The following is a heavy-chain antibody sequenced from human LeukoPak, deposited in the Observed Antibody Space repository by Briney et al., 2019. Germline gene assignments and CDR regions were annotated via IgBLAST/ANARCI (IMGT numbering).Heavy chain of an antibody. Sequence: PGGSLRLSCAASGFTFSSYGMHWVRQTPGKGLVWVSRIKGDGGITTYADSVKGRFTISRDNAKNMLYLQMNSLRVEDTAVYYCARSLYWFDSWGRGTLVTVSS. V-gene: IGHV3-74*01. D-gene: IGHD3-10*01. J-gene: IGHJ5*01. CDR3: ARSLYWFDS. CDR2: IKGDGGIT. CDR1: GFTFSSYG.